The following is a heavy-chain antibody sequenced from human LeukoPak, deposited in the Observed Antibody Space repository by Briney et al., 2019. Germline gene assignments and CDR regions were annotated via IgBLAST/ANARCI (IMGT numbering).Heavy chain of an antibody. Sequence: PSETLSLTCAVYGGSFSDFYWSWIRQPPGKGLEWIGEINHSGSTNYNPSLKSRVTISVDMSKNQFSLKLSSVTAADTAMYYCARQGVVVAADFDYWGQGTLVTVSS. CDR3: ARQGVVVAADFDY. CDR2: INHSGST. D-gene: IGHD2-15*01. V-gene: IGHV4-34*01. CDR1: GGSFSDFY. J-gene: IGHJ4*02.